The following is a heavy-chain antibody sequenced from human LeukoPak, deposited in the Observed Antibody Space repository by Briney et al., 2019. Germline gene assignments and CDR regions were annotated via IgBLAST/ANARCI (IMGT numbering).Heavy chain of an antibody. Sequence: GGSLRLSCAASGFTFSNYWMHWVRQAPGKGLEWVSSISGSGGSTYYVDSVKGRFTISRDNSKNTLYLQMHSLRAEDTAVYYCAKVDGGIAAAGTPDYWGQGTLVTVSS. CDR3: AKVDGGIAAAGTPDY. CDR1: GFTFSNYW. V-gene: IGHV3-23*01. CDR2: ISGSGGST. D-gene: IGHD6-13*01. J-gene: IGHJ4*02.